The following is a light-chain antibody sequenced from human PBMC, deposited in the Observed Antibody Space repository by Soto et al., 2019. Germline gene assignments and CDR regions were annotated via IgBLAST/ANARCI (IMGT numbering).Light chain of an antibody. J-gene: IGLJ1*01. CDR1: ISDVGSSGP. V-gene: IGLV2-23*01. CDR3: CSYVGARTYV. CDR2: EGS. Sequence: QSALTQPASVSGSPGQSITISCSGSISDVGSSGPVSWYQHHPGQVPKLIIYEGSRRPSGVSSRFSGPKTGNTASLTITGLQAEDEANYYCCSYVGARTYVFGTGTKVTVL.